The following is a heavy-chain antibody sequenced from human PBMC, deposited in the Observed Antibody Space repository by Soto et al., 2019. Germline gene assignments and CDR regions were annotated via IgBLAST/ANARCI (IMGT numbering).Heavy chain of an antibody. CDR3: ARXMXXXDYFVKWFEP. J-gene: IGHJ5*02. CDR1: GFSFSSYA. CDR2: ISHDGINK. V-gene: IGHV3-30-3*01. Sequence: QVRLVESGGGVVQPGRSLRLSCTASGFSFSSYAMYWFRQPPGKGLEWVAVISHDGINKHYADSVKGRVTVSRDNSNHSLDLQXNSLRGEDTAMYYCARXMXXXDYFVKWFEPWGQGTLVTVSS. D-gene: IGHD4-17*01.